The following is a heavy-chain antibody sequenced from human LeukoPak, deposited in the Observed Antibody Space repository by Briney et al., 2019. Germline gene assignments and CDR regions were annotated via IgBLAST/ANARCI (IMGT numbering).Heavy chain of an antibody. CDR3: ARGGVVVPAAIKVSNNWFDP. Sequence: ASVTVSCKASGYTFTGYYMHWVRQAPGQGLEWMGWINPNSGGTNYAQKFQGRVTMTRDTSISTAYMELSRLRSDDTAVYYCARGGVVVPAAIKVSNNWFDPWGQGTLVTVSS. CDR1: GYTFTGYY. CDR2: INPNSGGT. D-gene: IGHD2-2*01. J-gene: IGHJ5*02. V-gene: IGHV1-2*02.